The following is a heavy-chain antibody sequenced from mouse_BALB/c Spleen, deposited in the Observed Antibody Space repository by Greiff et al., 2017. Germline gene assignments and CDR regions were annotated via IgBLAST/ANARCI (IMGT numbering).Heavy chain of an antibody. J-gene: IGHJ1*01. CDR2: INSNGGST. CDR3: AREGYDGYFDV. V-gene: IGHV5-6-3*01. CDR1: GFTFSSYG. Sequence: EVMLVESGGGLVQPGGSLKLSCAASGFTFSSYGMSWVRQTPDKRLELVATINSNGGSTYYPDSVKGRFTISRDNAKNTLYLQMSSLKSEDTAMYYCAREGYDGYFDVWGAGTTVTVSS. D-gene: IGHD2-2*01.